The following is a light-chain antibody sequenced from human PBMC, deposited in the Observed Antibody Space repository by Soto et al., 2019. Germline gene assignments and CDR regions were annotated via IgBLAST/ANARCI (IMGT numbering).Light chain of an antibody. V-gene: IGLV2-14*01. CDR3: SAYTTTSTLI. CDR1: SSDVGGYDY. J-gene: IGLJ1*01. Sequence: QSALTQPASVSGSAGQSVTISCTGTSSDVGGYDYVSWYQQHPGTAPKLMLYEVNNRPSGVSNRFSGSKSGNTASLIISGLQTEDEADYYCSAYTTTSTLIFGTGTKVTV. CDR2: EVN.